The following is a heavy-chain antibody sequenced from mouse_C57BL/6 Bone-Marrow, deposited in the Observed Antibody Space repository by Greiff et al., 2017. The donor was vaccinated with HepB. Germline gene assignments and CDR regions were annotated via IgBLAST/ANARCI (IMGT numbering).Heavy chain of an antibody. V-gene: IGHV2-2*01. CDR1: GFSLTSYG. Sequence: QVQLQQSGPGLVQPSQSLSITCTVSGFSLTSYGVHWVRQSPGKGLEWLGVLWSGGSTDYNAAFISRLSISKDNSKSQVFFKMNSLQADDTAIYYCARRDGNYDYFDYWGQGTTLTVSS. D-gene: IGHD2-1*01. CDR3: ARRDGNYDYFDY. CDR2: LWSGGST. J-gene: IGHJ2*01.